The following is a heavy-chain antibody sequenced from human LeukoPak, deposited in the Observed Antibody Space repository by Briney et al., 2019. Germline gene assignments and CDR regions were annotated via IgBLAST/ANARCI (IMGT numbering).Heavy chain of an antibody. J-gene: IGHJ5*02. CDR2: INPNSGGT. CDR3: ARVGYCRGGSCYKYNWFDP. Sequence: ASVKVSCKASGYTFTGYYMHWVRQAPGQGLEWMGWINPNSGGTNYAQKFQGRVTMTRDTSISTAYMELSRLRSDDTAVYYCARVGYCRGGSCYKYNWFDPWGQGTLVTVSS. D-gene: IGHD2-15*01. CDR1: GYTFTGYY. V-gene: IGHV1-2*02.